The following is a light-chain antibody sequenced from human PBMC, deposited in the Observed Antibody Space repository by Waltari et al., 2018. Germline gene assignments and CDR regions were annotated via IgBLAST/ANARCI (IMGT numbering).Light chain of an antibody. J-gene: IGLJ3*02. Sequence: HSALAQPASVSGSPGQSITISCTGTSSDVGGYNHVSWYQQHPGKAPRLIIYDVNNRPSGVSNRFSGSKSGNTASLTISGLQAEDEADYYCSSFTRTNSWVFGGGTKLTVL. CDR3: SSFTRTNSWV. V-gene: IGLV2-14*03. CDR2: DVN. CDR1: SSDVGGYNH.